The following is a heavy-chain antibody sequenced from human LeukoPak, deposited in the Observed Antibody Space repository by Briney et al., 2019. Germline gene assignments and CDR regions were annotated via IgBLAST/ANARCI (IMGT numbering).Heavy chain of an antibody. Sequence: GGSLRLSCAASGFTFSSYSMNWVRQAPGKGLEWVSSISSSNSYIYYADSVKGRFTISRDNAKNSLYLQMNSLRAEDTAVYYCARDVTYDSSGYRSDVGAFDIWGQGTMVTVSS. D-gene: IGHD3-22*01. J-gene: IGHJ3*02. CDR2: ISSSNSYI. CDR1: GFTFSSYS. V-gene: IGHV3-21*01. CDR3: ARDVTYDSSGYRSDVGAFDI.